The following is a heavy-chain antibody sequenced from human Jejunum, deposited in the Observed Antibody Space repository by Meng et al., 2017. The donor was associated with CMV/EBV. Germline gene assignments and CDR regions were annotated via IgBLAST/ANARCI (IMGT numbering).Heavy chain of an antibody. CDR1: GNTYTDHY. Sequence: KISGNTYTDHYIPWIKEAPGKGLEWMGLVDPEDGETGYADKSQGRVTISADTSTKTIYVDLSSLRSEDTAVYFCALGLYSSSWYFDLWGRGTLVTVSS. CDR2: VDPEDGET. CDR3: ALGLYSSSWYFDL. J-gene: IGHJ2*01. V-gene: IGHV1-69-2*01. D-gene: IGHD1-26*01.